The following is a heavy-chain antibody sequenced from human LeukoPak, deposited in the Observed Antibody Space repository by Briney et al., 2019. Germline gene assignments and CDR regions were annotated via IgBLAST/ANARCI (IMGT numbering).Heavy chain of an antibody. Sequence: PGGSLRLSCAASGFTSSSYSMNWVRQAPGKGLEWVSYISGSSSSIYYADSVKGRFTISRDNARNSLYLQINSLRAEDTAVYYCARGDYYYDSSWDYWGQGTLVTVSS. CDR3: ARGDYYYDSSWDY. CDR2: ISGSSSSI. J-gene: IGHJ4*02. V-gene: IGHV3-48*01. CDR1: GFTSSSYS. D-gene: IGHD3-22*01.